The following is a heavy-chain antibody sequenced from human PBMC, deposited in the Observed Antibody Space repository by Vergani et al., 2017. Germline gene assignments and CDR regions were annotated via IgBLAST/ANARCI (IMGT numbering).Heavy chain of an antibody. CDR2: VSGSSATP. CDR1: GFSFPGYA. D-gene: IGHD1-26*01. V-gene: IGHV3-23*04. J-gene: IGHJ4*02. CDR3: AKLPSGRIVGPLYYFDS. Sequence: VQLVESGGGLVKPGGSLRLSCAASGFSFPGYAMSWVRQAPGKGLEWVSSVSGSSATPYYADSVKGRFIIFRDNSKNTLYLQMNSLRAEDTAVYYCAKLPSGRIVGPLYYFDSWGQGTLVTVSS.